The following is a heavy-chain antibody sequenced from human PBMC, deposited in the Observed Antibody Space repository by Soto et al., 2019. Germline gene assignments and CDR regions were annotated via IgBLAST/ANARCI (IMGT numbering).Heavy chain of an antibody. V-gene: IGHV1-46*03. CDR2: INPSGGST. CDR3: ARDHYGSGSYWDAFDI. D-gene: IGHD3-10*01. CDR1: GYTFTSYY. J-gene: IGHJ3*02. Sequence: QVQLVQSGAEVKKPGASVKVSCKASGYTFTSYYMHWVRQAPGQGLEWMGIINPSGGSTSYAQKFQGRLIMTRDTSTSTVYMELSSLRSEDTAVYFCARDHYGSGSYWDAFDIWGQGTMVTVSS.